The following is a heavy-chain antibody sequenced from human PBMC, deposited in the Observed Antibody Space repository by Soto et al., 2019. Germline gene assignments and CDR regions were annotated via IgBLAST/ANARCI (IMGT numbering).Heavy chain of an antibody. CDR1: GGSISSSCFY. Sequence: SVTLSLTCTVSGGSISSSCFYWGWIRQPPGKGLEWIGSIYYSGSTYYNPSLKSRVTISVDTSKNQFSLKLSSVTAADTAVYYCARQNSGYTWGQGTLVT. D-gene: IGHD5-12*01. CDR3: ARQNSGYT. J-gene: IGHJ5*02. CDR2: IYYSGST. V-gene: IGHV4-39*01.